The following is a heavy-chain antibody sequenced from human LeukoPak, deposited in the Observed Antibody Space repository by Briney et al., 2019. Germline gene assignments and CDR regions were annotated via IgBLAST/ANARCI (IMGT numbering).Heavy chain of an antibody. V-gene: IGHV4-4*07. D-gene: IGHD2-15*01. Sequence: PSETLSLTCTVSGGSISSYYWSWIRQPAGKGLEWIGRIYTSGSTNYDPSLKSRVTMSVDTSKNQFSLKLSSVTAADTAVYYCAREGYFSGGSCYYWFDPWGQGTLVTVYS. CDR1: GGSISSYY. J-gene: IGHJ5*02. CDR3: AREGYFSGGSCYYWFDP. CDR2: IYTSGST.